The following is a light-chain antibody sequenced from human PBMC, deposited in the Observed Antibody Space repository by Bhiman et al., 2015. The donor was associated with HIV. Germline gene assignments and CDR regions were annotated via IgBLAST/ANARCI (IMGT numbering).Light chain of an antibody. CDR1: SSDVGGYDY. V-gene: IGLV2-8*01. CDR2: EVS. CDR3: SSYAGSRGL. Sequence: QSALTQPPSASGSPGQSVTISCTGTSSDVGGYDYVSWYQQHPGKAPKLMIYEVSKRPSGVPDRFSGSKSGNTASLTVSGLQAEDEADYYCSSYAGSRGLFGGGTKLDRP. J-gene: IGLJ2*01.